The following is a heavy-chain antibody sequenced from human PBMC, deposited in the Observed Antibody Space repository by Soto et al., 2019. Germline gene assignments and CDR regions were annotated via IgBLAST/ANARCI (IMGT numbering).Heavy chain of an antibody. J-gene: IGHJ4*02. CDR2: IYHSGDT. Sequence: QVQLQESGPGLVKPSQTLSLTCTVSGAYVNTGGYYWSWVRQYPGKGLECIGYIYHSGDTYYNPSLKSRLTISVDTSKNHFSLSLSSVTVADTAVYYCARAPGNERLDYWGQGTLVIVSS. D-gene: IGHD1-1*01. CDR3: ARAPGNERLDY. CDR1: GAYVNTGGYY. V-gene: IGHV4-31*03.